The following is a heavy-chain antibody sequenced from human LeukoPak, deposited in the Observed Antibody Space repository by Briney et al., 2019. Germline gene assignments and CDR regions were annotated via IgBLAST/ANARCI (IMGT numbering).Heavy chain of an antibody. V-gene: IGHV3-64*01. J-gene: IGHJ5*02. CDR1: GFTFSSYA. Sequence: GGSLRLSCAASGFTFSSYAMHRVRQAPGRGLEYVSSISSKGGSTYYANSVKGRFTISRDNSKNTLYLQMGSLRAEDMAVYYCARGCSGGSCYSRNWFDPWGQGTLVTVSS. CDR3: ARGCSGGSCYSRNWFDP. D-gene: IGHD2-15*01. CDR2: ISSKGGST.